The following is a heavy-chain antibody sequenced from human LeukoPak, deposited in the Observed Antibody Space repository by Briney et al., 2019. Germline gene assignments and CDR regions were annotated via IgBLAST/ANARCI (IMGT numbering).Heavy chain of an antibody. D-gene: IGHD5-18*01. J-gene: IGHJ6*03. CDR1: GSTLSNYW. CDR2: ISSSSSYI. Sequence: PGGSLRLSCSASGSTLSNYWIHWVRQAPGKGLEWVSFISSSSSYIYYADSMKGRFTISRDNAKNSLYLQMNSLRAEDTAVYYCARDQWLQSDYYMDVWGKGTTVTVSS. V-gene: IGHV3-21*01. CDR3: ARDQWLQSDYYMDV.